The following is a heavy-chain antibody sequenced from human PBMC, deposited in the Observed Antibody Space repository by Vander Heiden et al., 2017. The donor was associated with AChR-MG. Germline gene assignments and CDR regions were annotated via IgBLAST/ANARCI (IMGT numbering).Heavy chain of an antibody. CDR1: GFTLSSDG. D-gene: IGHD6-13*01. CDR3: AKDSLIAAAAY. Sequence: QVQLVESGGGVVQPGSSLRLSCAASGFTLSSDGMHWGRQGPGKGLEWVAVISYDGSNKYYADSVKGRFTISRDNSKNTLYLQMNSLRAEDTAVYYCAKDSLIAAAAYWGQGTLVTVSS. J-gene: IGHJ4*02. V-gene: IGHV3-30*18. CDR2: ISYDGSNK.